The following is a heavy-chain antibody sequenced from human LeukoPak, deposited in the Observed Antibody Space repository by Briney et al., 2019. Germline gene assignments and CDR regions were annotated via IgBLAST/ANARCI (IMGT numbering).Heavy chain of an antibody. CDR3: ARDPSPSMNGSVWYDAFDI. CDR1: GFSLSNYW. Sequence: PGGSLRLSCVGSGFSLSNYWMTWVRQVPGKGLEWVANIKQDESKENYVDSVKGRFTMSRDNAKNSLYLQMNNLRAEDTALYYCARDPSPSMNGSVWYDAFDIWGQGTIVTVSS. J-gene: IGHJ3*02. CDR2: IKQDESKE. D-gene: IGHD6-19*01. V-gene: IGHV3-7*01.